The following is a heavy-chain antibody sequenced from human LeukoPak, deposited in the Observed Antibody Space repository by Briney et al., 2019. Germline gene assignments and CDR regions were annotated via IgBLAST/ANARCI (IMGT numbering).Heavy chain of an antibody. D-gene: IGHD3-9*01. J-gene: IGHJ4*02. CDR1: GYTFTSYG. CDR3: ARDLLLILTGYYREALDY. V-gene: IGHV1-18*01. Sequence: ASVKVSCKASGYTFTSYGISWVRQAPRQGLEWMGWISAYNGNTNYAQKLQGRVTMTTDTSTSTAYMELRSLRSDDTAVYYCARDLLLILTGYYREALDYWGQGTLVTVSS. CDR2: ISAYNGNT.